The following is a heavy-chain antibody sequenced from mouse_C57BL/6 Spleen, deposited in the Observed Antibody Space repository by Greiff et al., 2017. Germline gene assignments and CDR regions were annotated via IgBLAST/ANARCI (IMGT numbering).Heavy chain of an antibody. V-gene: IGHV1-4*01. CDR1: GYTFTSYT. Sequence: QVHVKQSGAELARPGASVKMSCKASGYTFTSYTMHWVKQRPGQGLEWIGYINPSSGYTKYNQKFKDKATLTADKSSSTAYMQLSSLTSEDSAVYYCARSHSNYFDYWGQGTTLTVSS. CDR2: INPSSGYT. J-gene: IGHJ2*01. D-gene: IGHD2-5*01. CDR3: ARSHSNYFDY.